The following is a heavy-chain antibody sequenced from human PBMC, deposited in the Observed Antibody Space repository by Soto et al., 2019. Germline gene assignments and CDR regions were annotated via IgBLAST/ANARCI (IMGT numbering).Heavy chain of an antibody. CDR1: RFTFSNYG. Sequence: PGGSLRLSCAASRFTFSNYGMSWVRQAPGKGLEWVSAISGNGGNTHYADTVKGRFTISRDNTENSLYLQMNALRAEDTAVYYCARDSDSINWSRTGYWGQGTLVTVSS. CDR3: ARDSDSINWSRTGY. J-gene: IGHJ4*02. V-gene: IGHV3-23*01. CDR2: ISGNGGNT. D-gene: IGHD1-20*01.